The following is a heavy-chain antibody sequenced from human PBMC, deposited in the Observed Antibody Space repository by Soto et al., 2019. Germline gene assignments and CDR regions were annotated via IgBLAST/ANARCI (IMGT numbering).Heavy chain of an antibody. CDR3: ARIYYYGSGSYPDAFDI. CDR1: GYTFTSYA. V-gene: IGHV1-3*01. J-gene: IGHJ3*02. CDR2: INAGNGNT. Sequence: ASVKVSCKASGYTFTSYAMHWVRQAPGQRLEWMGWINAGNGNTKYSQKFQGRVTMTRNTSISTAYMELSSLRSEDTAVYYCARIYYYGSGSYPDAFDIWGQGTMVTVSS. D-gene: IGHD3-10*01.